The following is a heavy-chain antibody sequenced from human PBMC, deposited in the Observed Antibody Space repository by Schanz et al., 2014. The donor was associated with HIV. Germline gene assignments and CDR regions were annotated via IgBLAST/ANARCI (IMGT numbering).Heavy chain of an antibody. CDR1: GYTFTSYG. V-gene: IGHV1-18*01. J-gene: IGHJ6*02. CDR3: ARDGEPYGIDV. D-gene: IGHD2-21*01. CDR2: ISAYNGNT. Sequence: QVQLVQSGAEVKKPGASVKVSCKASGYTFTSYGISWVRQAPGQGLEWMGWISAYNGNTNYAPKFQGRVTMTRDTSTTTVYMELRGLRPDDTAIYYCARDGEPYGIDVWGQGTPVTVSS.